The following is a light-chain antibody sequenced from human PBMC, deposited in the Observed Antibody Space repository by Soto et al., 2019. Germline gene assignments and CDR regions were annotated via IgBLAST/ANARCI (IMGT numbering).Light chain of an antibody. Sequence: EIVLTQSPGTLSLSPGERATLSCRASQSVSSNYLAWYQQKPGQAPRLLIYGAFTVATGIPDRFSGSGSGTDFTLTISRVEPEDFAVYYCHQYRSVPYTFGQRTKLEIK. CDR3: HQYRSVPYT. CDR2: GAF. V-gene: IGKV3-20*01. J-gene: IGKJ2*01. CDR1: QSVSSNY.